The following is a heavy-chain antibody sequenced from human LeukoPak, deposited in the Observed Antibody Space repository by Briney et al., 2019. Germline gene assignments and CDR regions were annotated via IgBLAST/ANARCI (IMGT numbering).Heavy chain of an antibody. CDR1: GGSLSSYY. J-gene: IGHJ5*02. Sequence: SETLSLTCTVSGGSLSSYYWSWIRQPPGKGLEWIGYIYYSGSTNYNPSLKSRVTISVDTSKNQFSLKLSSVTAADTAVYYCARFSGYDGLWFDPWGQGTLVTVSS. D-gene: IGHD5-12*01. CDR2: IYYSGST. CDR3: ARFSGYDGLWFDP. V-gene: IGHV4-59*01.